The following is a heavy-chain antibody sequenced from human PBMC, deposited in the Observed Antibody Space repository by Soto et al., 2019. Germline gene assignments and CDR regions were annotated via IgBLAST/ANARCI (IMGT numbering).Heavy chain of an antibody. CDR1: GFTFNRHW. CDR3: VRTGWSPPDY. D-gene: IGHD6-19*01. J-gene: IGHJ4*02. Sequence: EVQLVESGGGLVQPGGSLRLSCAVSGFTFNRHWMSWVRQTPGKGLEWVASIKEDGSEKSYVDSVKGRFTISRDNAKNSLFLQMNRLRVEDTAVYYCVRTGWSPPDYWGEGTLVTVSS. CDR2: IKEDGSEK. V-gene: IGHV3-7*01.